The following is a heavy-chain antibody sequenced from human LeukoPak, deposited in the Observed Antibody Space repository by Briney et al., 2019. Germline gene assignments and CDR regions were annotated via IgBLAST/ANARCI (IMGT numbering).Heavy chain of an antibody. Sequence: GGSLRLSCAASGFSFSTYNMNWVRQAPGKELKWISSITSGGTYTYYADLVKGRFTTSRDHDKNSLSLQLSSLRAEDTAVYYFARGHYDILSASYKWTPDYWGQGILVTVSS. V-gene: IGHV3-21*06. CDR2: ITSGGTYT. CDR3: ARGHYDILSASYKWTPDY. D-gene: IGHD3-9*01. CDR1: GFSFSTYN. J-gene: IGHJ4*02.